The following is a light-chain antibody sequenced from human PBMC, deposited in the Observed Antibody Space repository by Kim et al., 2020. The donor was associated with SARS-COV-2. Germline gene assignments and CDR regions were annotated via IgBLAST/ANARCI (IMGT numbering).Light chain of an antibody. J-gene: IGLJ3*02. CDR1: NIGSKS. CDR2: YDS. CDR3: QVWDSSSDHRGV. Sequence: SYELTQPPSVSVAPGKTARITCGGNNIGSKSVHWYQQKPAQAPVLVIYYDSDRPSGIPERFSGSNSGNTATLTISRVEAGDEADYYCQVWDSSSDHRGVFGGRTQLTVL. V-gene: IGLV3-21*04.